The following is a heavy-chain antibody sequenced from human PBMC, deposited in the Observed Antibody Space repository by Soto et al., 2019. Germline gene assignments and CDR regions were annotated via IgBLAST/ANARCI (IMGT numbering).Heavy chain of an antibody. Sequence: ASVNVSCKASGYTFTSYYMHWVRQAPGQGLEWMGIINPSGGSTSYAQKFQGRVTMTRDTSTSTVYMELSSLRSEDTAVYYCARDQGRPPFDLPPRDGPARRSPYWFDPWGQGTLVTVSS. CDR3: ARDQGRPPFDLPPRDGPARRSPYWFDP. D-gene: IGHD3-9*01. J-gene: IGHJ5*02. CDR2: INPSGGST. CDR1: GYTFTSYY. V-gene: IGHV1-46*01.